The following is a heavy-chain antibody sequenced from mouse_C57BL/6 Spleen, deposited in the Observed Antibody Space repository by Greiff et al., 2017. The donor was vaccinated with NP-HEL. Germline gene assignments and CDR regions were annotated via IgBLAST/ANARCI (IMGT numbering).Heavy chain of an antibody. V-gene: IGHV1-4*01. CDR3: ARGIYDGGHWYFDV. D-gene: IGHD2-3*01. CDR1: GYTFTSYT. Sequence: QVQLQQSGAELARPGASVKMSCKASGYTFTSYTMHWVKQRPGQGLEWIGYINPSSGYTKYNQKFKDKATLTADKSSSTAYMQLSSLTSEVSAVYYCARGIYDGGHWYFDVWGTGTTVTVSS. CDR2: INPSSGYT. J-gene: IGHJ1*03.